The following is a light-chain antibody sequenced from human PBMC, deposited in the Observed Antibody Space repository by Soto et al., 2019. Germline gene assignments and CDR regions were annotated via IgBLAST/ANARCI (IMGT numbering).Light chain of an antibody. V-gene: IGKV4-1*01. CDR3: QRYYSVPFT. CDR2: WSS. CDR1: QSVFDSSNNKNY. J-gene: IGKJ3*01. Sequence: DIVMTQFPDSLAVSLGERATINCKSSQSVFDSSNNKNYISWYQQKPGQPPNLLIYWSSARASGVPDRFNGGGSGTDFTLTVNGLQAEDVAIYYCQRYYSVPFTFGPGTKV.